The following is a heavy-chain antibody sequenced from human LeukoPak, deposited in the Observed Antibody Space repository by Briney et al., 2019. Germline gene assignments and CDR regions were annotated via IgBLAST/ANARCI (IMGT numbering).Heavy chain of an antibody. CDR2: IIPIFGTA. D-gene: IGHD4-17*01. J-gene: IGHJ4*02. CDR3: ARAQSYGDYVGGFDY. V-gene: IGHV1-69*05. Sequence: ASVKVSCKASGGTFSSYAISWVRQAPGQGLEWMGGIIPIFGTANYAQKFQGRVTITTDESTSTAYMELSSLRSEDTAVYYCARAQSYGDYVGGFDYWGQGTLVTVSS. CDR1: GGTFSSYA.